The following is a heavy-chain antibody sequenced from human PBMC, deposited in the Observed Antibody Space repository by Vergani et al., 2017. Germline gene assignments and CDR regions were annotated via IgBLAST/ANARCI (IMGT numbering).Heavy chain of an antibody. CDR2: INNDGHT. CDR3: TVRPRFNLVGGEIVTKRTFDD. J-gene: IGHJ4*02. Sequence: QVQLQQWGAGVVKPSGTLSLTFAVFGESFSSFYWSLIRQPPGKGLEWIGEINNDGHTNYNPSLESRVTVSRDTAKNQFSLNLMSVTAADTAMYYCTVRPRFNLVGGEIVTKRTFDDWSQGSLVTVSS. V-gene: IGHV4-34*02. CDR1: GESFSSFY. D-gene: IGHD2-8*02.